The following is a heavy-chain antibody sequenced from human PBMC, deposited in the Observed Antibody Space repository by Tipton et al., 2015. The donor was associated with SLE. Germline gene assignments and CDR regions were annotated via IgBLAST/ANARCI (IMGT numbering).Heavy chain of an antibody. J-gene: IGHJ4*02. D-gene: IGHD4-17*01. CDR1: GGSFSGYY. CDR2: INHSGST. CDR3: ARAELYGDFDY. V-gene: IGHV4-34*09. Sequence: TLSLTCAVYGGSFSGYYWSWIRQPPGKGLEWIGEINHSGSTYYNPSLKSRVTISVDTSKNQFSLKLSSVTAADTAVYYCARAELYGDFDYWGQGTLVTVSS.